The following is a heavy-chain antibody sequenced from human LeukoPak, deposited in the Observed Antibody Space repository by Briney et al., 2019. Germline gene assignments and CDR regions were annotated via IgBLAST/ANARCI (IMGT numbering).Heavy chain of an antibody. J-gene: IGHJ4*02. D-gene: IGHD6-19*01. CDR3: ARDLAGWYGH. CDR2: INHSGST. Sequence: SETLSLTCAVYGGSFSGYYWSWIRQPPGKGLEWIGEINHSGSTNYNPSLKSRVTISVDTSKNQFSLKLSSVTAADTAVYYCARDLAGWYGHWGQGTLVTVSS. CDR1: GGSFSGYY. V-gene: IGHV4-34*01.